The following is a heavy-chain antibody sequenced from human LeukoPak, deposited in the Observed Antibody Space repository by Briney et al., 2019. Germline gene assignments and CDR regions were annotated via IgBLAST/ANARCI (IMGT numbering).Heavy chain of an antibody. D-gene: IGHD5-18*01. V-gene: IGHV3-30*03. J-gene: IGHJ4*02. CDR1: GFTFSSYG. CDR2: ISYDGSNK. CDR3: ASSYDLPYYFDY. Sequence: GGSLRLSCAASGFTFSSYGMHWVRQAPGKGLEWVAVISYDGSNKYYADSVKGRFTISRDNSKNTLYLQMNSLRAEDTAVYYCASSYDLPYYFDYWGQGTLVTVSS.